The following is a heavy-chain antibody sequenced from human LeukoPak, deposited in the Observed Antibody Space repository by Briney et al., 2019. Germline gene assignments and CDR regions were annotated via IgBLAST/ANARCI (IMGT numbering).Heavy chain of an antibody. V-gene: IGHV4-39*07. CDR3: ARVNSGSYYYAFDI. CDR2: IYYSGST. D-gene: IGHD1-26*01. Sequence: SETLSLTCTVSGGSISSSSYYWGWLRQPPGKGLEWIGSIYYSGSTYYNPSLKSRVTISVDTSKNQFSLKLSSVTAADTAVYYCARVNSGSYYYAFDIWGQGTMVTASS. J-gene: IGHJ3*02. CDR1: GGSISSSSYY.